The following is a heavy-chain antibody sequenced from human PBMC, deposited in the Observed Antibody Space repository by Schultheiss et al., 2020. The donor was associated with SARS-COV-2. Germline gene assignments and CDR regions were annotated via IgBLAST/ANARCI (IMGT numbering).Heavy chain of an antibody. CDR3: ARGYYDILTGYYYFDY. J-gene: IGHJ4*02. CDR1: GGSFSGYY. V-gene: IGHV4-34*01. CDR2: IYYSGRT. D-gene: IGHD3-9*01. Sequence: SETLSLTCAVYGGSFSGYYWSWIRQPPGKGLEWIGYIYYSGRTSYNPSLKRRVTISVDTSKNQFSLKLSSVTAADTAVYYCARGYYDILTGYYYFDYWGQGTLVTVSS.